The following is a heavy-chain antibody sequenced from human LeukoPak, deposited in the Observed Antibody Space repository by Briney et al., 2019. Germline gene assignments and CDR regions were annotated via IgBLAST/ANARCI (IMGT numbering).Heavy chain of an antibody. J-gene: IGHJ4*02. V-gene: IGHV1-69*13. CDR1: GGTFSSYA. Sequence: ASVKVSCKASGGTFSSYAISWVRQAPGQGLERMGGIIHIFGTANYAQKFQGKVTINADEYKSTAYMELSSLRSEDTAVYYCARAPEVAIPFYYWGQGTLVTVSS. CDR2: IIHIFGTA. CDR3: ARAPEVAIPFYY. D-gene: IGHD5-12*01.